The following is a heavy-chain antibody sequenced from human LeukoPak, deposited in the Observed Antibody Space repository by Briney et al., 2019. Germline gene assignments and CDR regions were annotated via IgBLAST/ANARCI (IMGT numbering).Heavy chain of an antibody. V-gene: IGHV3-21*01. Sequence: GGPLRLSCAASGFTFSSCGFNWVRQAPGKGLEWVSSIGPTGTDRYYADSVRGRFTITRDNAKNSMYLQMDSLRDEDTAVYYCATETIGRHYDYWGQGTLLTVSS. D-gene: IGHD1-14*01. CDR1: GFTFSSCG. CDR3: ATETIGRHYDY. CDR2: IGPTGTDR. J-gene: IGHJ4*02.